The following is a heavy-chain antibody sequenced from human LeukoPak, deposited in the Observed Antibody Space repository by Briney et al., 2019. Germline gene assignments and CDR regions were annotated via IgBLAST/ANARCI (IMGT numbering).Heavy chain of an antibody. Sequence: SETLSLTCTVSGGSISSSSYYWGWIRQPPGKGLEWIGSIYYSGSTYYNPSLKSRVTISVDTSKNQFSLKLSSVTAADTAVYYCARLGGIVVVGDAFDIWGQGAMVTVSS. CDR1: GGSISSSSYY. J-gene: IGHJ3*02. D-gene: IGHD2-2*01. CDR3: ARLGGIVVVGDAFDI. CDR2: IYYSGST. V-gene: IGHV4-39*01.